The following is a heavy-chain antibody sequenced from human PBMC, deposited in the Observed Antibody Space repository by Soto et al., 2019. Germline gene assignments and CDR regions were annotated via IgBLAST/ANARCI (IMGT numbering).Heavy chain of an antibody. D-gene: IGHD3-9*01. CDR2: IYYSGST. J-gene: IGHJ6*03. CDR3: ARETGGRYFDWSAGSYYYMDV. CDR1: GGSISSYY. Sequence: SETLSLTCTVSGGSISSYYWSWIRQPPGKGLEWIGYIYYSGSTNYNPSLKSRVTISVDTSKNQFSLKLSSVTAADTAVYYCARETGGRYFDWSAGSYYYMDVWGKGTTVTVSS. V-gene: IGHV4-59*01.